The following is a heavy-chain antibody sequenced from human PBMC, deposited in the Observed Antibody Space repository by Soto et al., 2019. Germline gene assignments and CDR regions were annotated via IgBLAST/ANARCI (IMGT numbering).Heavy chain of an antibody. D-gene: IGHD2-2*01. Sequence: EVQLLESGGGLVQPGGSLRLSCAASGFTFSSYAMTWVRQAPGKGLEWVSAISYSGGSTYYADSVKGRFTISRDNSKNTLYLQMNSLRAEDTAVYYCAKLGYCSSTSCPALPDYWGQGTLVTVSS. CDR2: ISYSGGST. CDR3: AKLGYCSSTSCPALPDY. CDR1: GFTFSSYA. V-gene: IGHV3-23*01. J-gene: IGHJ4*02.